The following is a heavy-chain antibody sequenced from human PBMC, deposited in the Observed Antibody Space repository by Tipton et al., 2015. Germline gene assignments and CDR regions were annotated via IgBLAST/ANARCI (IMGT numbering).Heavy chain of an antibody. D-gene: IGHD3-3*01. V-gene: IGHV4-31*03. Sequence: TLSLTCSVSGGSISRDGYFWTWIRQHPGKGLEWIGYIYYRGTTDYNPSLRSRITVSLDTSNNQVSLRLSSVTAADTASYYCGRGRGSPIFGVVIGWYFDYWGQGSLVTVSS. CDR2: IYYRGTT. CDR1: GGSISRDGYF. CDR3: GRGRGSPIFGVVIGWYFDY. J-gene: IGHJ4*02.